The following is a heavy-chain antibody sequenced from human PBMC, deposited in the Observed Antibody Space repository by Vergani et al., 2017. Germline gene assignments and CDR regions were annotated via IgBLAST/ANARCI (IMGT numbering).Heavy chain of an antibody. CDR3: ARDRGDWNGRRGAFDI. CDR1: GYSISSGYY. J-gene: IGHJ3*02. Sequence: QVQLQESGPGLVKPSETLSLTCAVSGYSISSGYYWGWIRQPPGKGLEWIGYIYYSGSTYYNPSLKSRVTISVDTSKNQFSLKLSSVTAADTAVYYCARDRGDWNGRRGAFDIWGQGTMVTVSS. V-gene: IGHV4-38-2*02. D-gene: IGHD1-1*01. CDR2: IYYSGST.